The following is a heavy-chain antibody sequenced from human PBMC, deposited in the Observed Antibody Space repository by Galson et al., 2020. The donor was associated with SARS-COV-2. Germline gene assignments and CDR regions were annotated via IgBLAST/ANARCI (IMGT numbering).Heavy chain of an antibody. Sequence: ETSETLSLTCTVSGDSISSGGYSWTWMRQPPGKGLEWIGYIYHSGSIYYNPSLKSRVTISVDRSKNQLSLKLTSVTAADTAVYYCARGYSYGYSDWFDPWGQGTLVTVSS. CDR3: ARGYSYGYSDWFDP. J-gene: IGHJ5*02. CDR1: GDSISSGGYS. V-gene: IGHV4-30-2*01. CDR2: IYHSGSI. D-gene: IGHD5-18*01.